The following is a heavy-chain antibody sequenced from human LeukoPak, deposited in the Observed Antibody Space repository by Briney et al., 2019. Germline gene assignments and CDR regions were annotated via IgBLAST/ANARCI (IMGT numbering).Heavy chain of an antibody. CDR2: INTSGNT. CDR1: GGSISSSSYY. J-gene: IGHJ5*02. V-gene: IGHV4-61*02. CDR3: AREKDYGDSRGLDP. Sequence: SETLSLTCTVSGGSISSSSYYWSWIRQPAGKGLEWIGRINTSGNTNYNPSLKSRVTMSVDTTKNQVSLKLSSVTAADTAVYYCAREKDYGDSRGLDPWGQGTLVTVSS. D-gene: IGHD4-17*01.